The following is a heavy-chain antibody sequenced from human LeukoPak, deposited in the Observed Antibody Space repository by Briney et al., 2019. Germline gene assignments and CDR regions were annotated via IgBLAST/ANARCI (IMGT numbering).Heavy chain of an antibody. CDR1: GGSFSGYY. CDR3: ARDSGSYSLLDY. Sequence: PSETLSLTCAVYGGSFSGYYWSWIRQPPGKGLEWIGYIYYSGSTNYNPSLKSRVTISVDTSKNQFSLKLSSVTAADTAVYYCARDSGSYSLLDYWGQGTLVTVSS. V-gene: IGHV4-59*01. CDR2: IYYSGST. D-gene: IGHD1-26*01. J-gene: IGHJ4*02.